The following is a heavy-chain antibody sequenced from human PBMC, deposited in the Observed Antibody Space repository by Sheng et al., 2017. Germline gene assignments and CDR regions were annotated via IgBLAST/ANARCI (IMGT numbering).Heavy chain of an antibody. Sequence: QVQLQQWGAGLLKPSETLSLTCAVYGGSFSGYYWSWIRQPPREGAWSGLGKVNHSGSTNYNPSLKSRVTISVDTSKNQFSLKLSSVTAADTAVYYCARGQGGSYYGSGSYYTHNWFDPWGQGTLVTVSS. CDR1: GGSFSGYY. CDR2: VNHSGST. CDR3: ARGQGGSYYGSGSYYTHNWFDP. J-gene: IGHJ5*02. V-gene: IGHV4-34*01. D-gene: IGHD3-10*01.